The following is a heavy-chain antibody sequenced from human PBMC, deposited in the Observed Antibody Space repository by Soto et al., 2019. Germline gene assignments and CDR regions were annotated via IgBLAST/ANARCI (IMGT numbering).Heavy chain of an antibody. J-gene: IGHJ6*02. CDR3: AKDIGRGYFGSGSYQGGMDV. Sequence: GGSLRLSCAASGFTFSSYAMSWVRQAPGKGLEWVSAISGSGGSTYYADSVKGRFTISRDNSKNTLYLQMNSLRAEDTAVYYCAKDIGRGYFGSGSYQGGMDVWGQGTTVTVSS. V-gene: IGHV3-23*01. D-gene: IGHD3-10*01. CDR2: ISGSGGST. CDR1: GFTFSSYA.